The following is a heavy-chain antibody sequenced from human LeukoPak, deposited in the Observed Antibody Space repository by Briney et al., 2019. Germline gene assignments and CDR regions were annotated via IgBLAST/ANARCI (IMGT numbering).Heavy chain of an antibody. V-gene: IGHV1-46*01. D-gene: IGHD6-13*01. CDR1: GYTFTSYY. J-gene: IGHJ4*02. CDR2: INPSGGST. CDR3: ARDLRGSPTPFDY. Sequence: ASVKVSCKASGYTFTSYYMHWVRQAPGQGLEWMGIINPSGGSTSYAQKLQGRVTMTTDTSTSTAYMELRSLRSDDTAVYYCARDLRGSPTPFDYWGQGTLVNVSS.